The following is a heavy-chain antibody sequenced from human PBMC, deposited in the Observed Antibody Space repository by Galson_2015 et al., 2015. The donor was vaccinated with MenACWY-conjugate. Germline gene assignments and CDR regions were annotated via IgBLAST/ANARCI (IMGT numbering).Heavy chain of an antibody. CDR2: IRTITGST. V-gene: IGHV3-23*01. CDR3: AWGGSASNVYYLVGV. J-gene: IGHJ6*03. D-gene: IGHD3-16*01. Sequence: SLRLSCAASGFTFSNSAMNWVRQAPGKGLEWVSGIRTITGSTYYANSVKGRFTISRDQSKNTLNLQMNSLRADDTAVYFCAWGGSASNVYYLVGVWGKGTTVTVSS. CDR1: GFTFSNSA.